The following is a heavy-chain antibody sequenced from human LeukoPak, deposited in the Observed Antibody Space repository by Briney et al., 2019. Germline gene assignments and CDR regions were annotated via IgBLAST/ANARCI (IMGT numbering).Heavy chain of an antibody. Sequence: GGSLRLSCAASEFTFSNAWMSWVRQAPGKGLEWVGRIKSKTDGGTTDYAAPEKGRFTISRDDSKNTLYLQMNSLKTEDTAVYYCTRRHDYGDYLNWFDPWGQGTLVTVSS. CDR1: EFTFSNAW. CDR2: IKSKTDGGTT. V-gene: IGHV3-15*01. J-gene: IGHJ5*02. CDR3: TRRHDYGDYLNWFDP. D-gene: IGHD4-17*01.